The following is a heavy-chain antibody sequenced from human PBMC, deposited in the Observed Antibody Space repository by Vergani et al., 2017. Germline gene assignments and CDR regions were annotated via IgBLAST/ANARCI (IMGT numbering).Heavy chain of an antibody. CDR2: ISGSGGST. CDR3: AKDFVVVAATQYYYGMDV. D-gene: IGHD2-15*01. CDR1: GFTFSSYA. Sequence: EAYLVQSGGGLVTPGGSLRLSCAASGFTFSSYAMSWVRQAPGKGLEWVSAISGSGGSTYYADSVKGRFTISRDNSKNTLYLQMNSLRAEDTAVYYCAKDFVVVAATQYYYGMDVWGQGTTVTVSS. J-gene: IGHJ6*02. V-gene: IGHV3-23*04.